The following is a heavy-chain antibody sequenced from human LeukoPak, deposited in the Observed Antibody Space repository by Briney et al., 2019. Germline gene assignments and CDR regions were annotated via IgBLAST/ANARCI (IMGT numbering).Heavy chain of an antibody. CDR3: ARIGGSYSLDY. V-gene: IGHV1-46*03. CDR1: GGTFSSYA. J-gene: IGHJ4*02. CDR2: INPSGGST. Sequence: ASVKVSCKASGGTFSSYAISWVRQAPGQGLEWMGIINPSGGSTSYAQKFQGRVTMTRDTSTSTVYMELSSLRSEDTAVYYCARIGGSYSLDYWGQGTLVTVSS. D-gene: IGHD1-26*01.